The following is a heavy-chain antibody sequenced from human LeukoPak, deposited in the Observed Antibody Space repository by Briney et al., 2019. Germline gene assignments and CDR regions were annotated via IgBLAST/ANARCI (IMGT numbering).Heavy chain of an antibody. CDR2: ISYDGST. D-gene: IGHD6-13*01. Sequence: SETLSLTCTVSGDSIGISYWSWIRLPPGKGLGWIGYISYDGSTHYNPSLKSRVTISVDTSKNQFSLKLTSLAAADTAGYYCARGWGSSWYYFDYWGQGTLVTVST. V-gene: IGHV4-59*01. CDR3: ARGWGSSWYYFDY. J-gene: IGHJ4*02. CDR1: GDSIGISY.